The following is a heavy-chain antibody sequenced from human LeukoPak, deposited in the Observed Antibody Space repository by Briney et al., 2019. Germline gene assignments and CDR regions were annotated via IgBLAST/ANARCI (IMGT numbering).Heavy chain of an antibody. CDR3: ARGRYCSGGSCSDFDY. D-gene: IGHD2-15*01. CDR2: INHSGST. CDR1: GGSFSGYY. J-gene: IGHJ4*02. Sequence: SETLSLTCAVYGGSFSGYYWNWIRQPPGKGLEWIGEINHSGSTNYNPSLKSRVTISVDTSKNQFSLKLSSVTAADTAVYYCARGRYCSGGSCSDFDYWGQGTLVTVSS. V-gene: IGHV4-34*01.